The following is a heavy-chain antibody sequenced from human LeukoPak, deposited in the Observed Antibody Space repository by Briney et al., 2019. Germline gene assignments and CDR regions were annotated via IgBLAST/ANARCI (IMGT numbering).Heavy chain of an antibody. D-gene: IGHD3-3*01. CDR1: GFTFSSHS. CDR2: IGSSGDYI. V-gene: IGHV3-21*01. J-gene: IGHJ4*02. Sequence: GGALRLSCTASGFTFSSHSMNWVRQAPGKGLEWVSCIGSSGDYIYYGDSVKGRFTIPRDNAKNSLYLQMNGLRVEDTAVYYCARDWSGWARDYWGQGTLVTVSS. CDR3: ARDWSGWARDY.